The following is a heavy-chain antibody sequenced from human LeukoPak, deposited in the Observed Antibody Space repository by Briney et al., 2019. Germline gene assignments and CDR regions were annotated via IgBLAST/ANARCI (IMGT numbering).Heavy chain of an antibody. Sequence: SQTLSLTCTVSGYSLTSGSRYWSWIRQPAGKGLEWIGHFYSSTRTNYNPSLESRVTISGDTAKNQFSLKLDSVTAADTAVYFCARCMAELDYGDYAYYYHMDVWGKGTTVTVSS. J-gene: IGHJ6*04. CDR3: ARCMAELDYGDYAYYYHMDV. CDR1: GYSLTSGSRY. CDR2: FYSSTRT. D-gene: IGHD4-17*01. V-gene: IGHV4-61*09.